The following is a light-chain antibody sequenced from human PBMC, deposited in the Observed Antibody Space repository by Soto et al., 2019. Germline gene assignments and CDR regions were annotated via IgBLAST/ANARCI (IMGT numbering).Light chain of an antibody. CDR3: EQTHAVPLT. CDR1: QPISNY. J-gene: IGKJ1*01. V-gene: IGKV1-39*01. Sequence: DVQMTQSPSSLSASVGDRVSIACRASQPISNYLNWYQQKPGEVPKVLIFGASSLRSGVTSRFSGSGYGTDFTLTINNLQPDDIATYYCEQTHAVPLTFGQGT. CDR2: GAS.